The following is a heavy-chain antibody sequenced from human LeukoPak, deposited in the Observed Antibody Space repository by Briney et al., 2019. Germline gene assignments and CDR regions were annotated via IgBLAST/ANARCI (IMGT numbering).Heavy chain of an antibody. CDR3: AGSTYDNWFDP. CDR1: GGSISSSSYS. Sequence: SETLSLTCTVSGGSISSSSYSCGWIRQPPGKGLEWIGSIYHSGSTYYNPSLKSRVTLSVETSKNQFSLKLSSVTAADTAVYYCAGSTYDNWFDPWGQGTLVTVSS. V-gene: IGHV4-39*01. CDR2: IYHSGST. D-gene: IGHD2-8*01. J-gene: IGHJ5*02.